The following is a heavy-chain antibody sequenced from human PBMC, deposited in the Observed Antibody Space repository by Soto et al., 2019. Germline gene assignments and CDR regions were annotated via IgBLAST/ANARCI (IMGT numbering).Heavy chain of an antibody. Sequence: QVQLVQSGAEVKKPGSSVKVSCKASGGTFSSYTISWVRQAPGQGLECMGRIIPILGIANYAQKFQGRVTITADKSTSTAYMGLSSLRSEDTAVYYCARDGDIERDEWVYFQHWGQGTLVTVSS. D-gene: IGHD5-12*01. V-gene: IGHV1-69*08. J-gene: IGHJ1*01. CDR2: IIPILGIA. CDR1: GGTFSSYT. CDR3: ARDGDIERDEWVYFQH.